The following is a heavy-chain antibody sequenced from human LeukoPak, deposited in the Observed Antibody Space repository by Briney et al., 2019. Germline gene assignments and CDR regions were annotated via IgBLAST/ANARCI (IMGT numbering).Heavy chain of an antibody. CDR1: GGSIGSGGYY. CDR3: ARESRDYYYDSSGNFDY. V-gene: IGHV4-31*03. Sequence: SETLSLTCTVSGGSIGSGGYYWSWIRQHPGKGLEWSGYIYYSGSTYYNPSLKSRVTISVDTSKNQFSLKLSSVTAADTAVYYCARESRDYYYDSSGNFDYWGQGTLVTVSS. J-gene: IGHJ4*02. CDR2: IYYSGST. D-gene: IGHD3-22*01.